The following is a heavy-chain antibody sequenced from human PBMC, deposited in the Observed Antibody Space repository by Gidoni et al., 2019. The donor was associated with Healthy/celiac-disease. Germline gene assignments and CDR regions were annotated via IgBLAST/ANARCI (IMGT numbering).Heavy chain of an antibody. J-gene: IGHJ4*02. D-gene: IGHD1-1*01. V-gene: IGHV1-46*01. Sequence: QVQLVQSGAEVKKPGASVKFSCKASGYTFTSYYMHWVRQAPGQGLEWMGIINPSGGSTSYAQKFQGRVTMTRDTSTSTVYMELSSLRSEDTAVYYCARDAREQHPGEWGQGTLVTVSS. CDR1: GYTFTSYY. CDR2: INPSGGST. CDR3: ARDAREQHPGE.